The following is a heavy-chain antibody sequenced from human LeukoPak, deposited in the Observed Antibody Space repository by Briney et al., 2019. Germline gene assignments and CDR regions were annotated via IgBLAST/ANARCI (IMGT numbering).Heavy chain of an antibody. Sequence: SETLSLTCTVSGGSISSGGYYWRWLRQPPGKGLEWIGYIYHSGSTYYNPSLKSRVTISVNRSKNQFSLKLSSVTAADTAVYYCARANGKQWDPDAFDIWGQGTMVTVSS. D-gene: IGHD6-19*01. J-gene: IGHJ3*02. CDR1: GGSISSGGYY. CDR2: IYHSGST. CDR3: ARANGKQWDPDAFDI. V-gene: IGHV4-30-2*01.